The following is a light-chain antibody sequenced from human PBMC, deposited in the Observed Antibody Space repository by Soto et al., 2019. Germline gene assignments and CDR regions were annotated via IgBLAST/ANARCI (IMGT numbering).Light chain of an antibody. CDR3: QQSYSTLRWT. Sequence: DIQMTQSPSSLSASVGDRVTITCRASQSISTYLNWYQQKPGKAPKLLIYAASSLQTGVPSRFSGSGSGTDFTLTITSLQPEDFATYSGQQSYSTLRWTFGQGTKVEIK. J-gene: IGKJ1*01. CDR2: AAS. V-gene: IGKV1-39*01. CDR1: QSISTY.